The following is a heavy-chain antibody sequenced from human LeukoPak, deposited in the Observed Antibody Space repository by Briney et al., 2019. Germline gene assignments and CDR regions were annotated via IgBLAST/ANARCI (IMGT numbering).Heavy chain of an antibody. CDR1: GGSFSGYY. CDR2: ISGSGGST. V-gene: IGHV3-23*01. J-gene: IGHJ4*02. Sequence: ETLSLTCAVYGGSFSGYYWSWVRQAPGKGLEWVSAISGSGGSTYYADSVKGRFTISRDNSKNTLYLQMNSLRAEDTAVYYCAKEVLWLPDYWGQGTLVTVSS. D-gene: IGHD3-10*01. CDR3: AKEVLWLPDY.